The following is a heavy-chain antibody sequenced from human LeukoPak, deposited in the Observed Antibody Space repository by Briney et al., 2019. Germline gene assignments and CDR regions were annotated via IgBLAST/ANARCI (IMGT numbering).Heavy chain of an antibody. CDR2: IIPIFGTA. V-gene: IGHV1-69*13. J-gene: IGHJ4*02. Sequence: ASVKVSCKASGGTFSSYAISWVRQAPGQGLEWMGGIIPIFGTANYAQKFQGRVTITADESTSTACMELNSLRSEDTAVYYCARVKGAAAGTVPFDYWGQGTLVTVSS. CDR3: ARVKGAAAGTVPFDY. CDR1: GGTFSSYA. D-gene: IGHD6-13*01.